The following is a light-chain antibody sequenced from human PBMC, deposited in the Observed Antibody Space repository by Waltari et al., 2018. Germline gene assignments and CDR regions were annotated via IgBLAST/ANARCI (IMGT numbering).Light chain of an antibody. J-gene: IGLJ2*01. V-gene: IGLV2-23*02. CDR3: CSYAGSSIPVV. CDR1: SSDVGSYNF. CDR2: EVS. Sequence: QSALTQPASVSGSPGQSITISCLGTSSDVGSYNFVSWYQHHPGKAPNAMIYEVSERPSGVSNRFSGSKSGNTASLTISGLQAEDEADYYCCSYAGSSIPVVFGGGTKLTVL.